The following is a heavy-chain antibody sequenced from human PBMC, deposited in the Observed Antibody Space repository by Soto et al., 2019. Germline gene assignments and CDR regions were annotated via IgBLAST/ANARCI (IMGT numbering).Heavy chain of an antibody. CDR1: GGSFSSSNW. V-gene: IGHV4-4*02. Sequence: SETLSLTCAVYGGSFSSSNWWSWVRQPPGKGLEWIGEIYHSGSTNYNPSLKSRVTISVDTSKNQFSLKLSSVTAADTAVYYCARGCGGNSAYFDYWGQGTLVTVSS. J-gene: IGHJ4*02. CDR3: ARGCGGNSAYFDY. D-gene: IGHD2-21*02. CDR2: IYHSGST.